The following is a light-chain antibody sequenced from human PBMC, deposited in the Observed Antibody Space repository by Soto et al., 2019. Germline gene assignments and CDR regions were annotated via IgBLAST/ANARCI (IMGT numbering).Light chain of an antibody. CDR3: QQFGSSPGFT. Sequence: TQSPSSVSASVGDRVTITCRASQSINNRYLAWYQQKPGQAPRLLIYAASSRATGIPDRFSGSGSGTDFTLTISRLEPEDFAVYYCQQFGSSPGFTFGPGTKVDIK. V-gene: IGKV3-20*01. CDR1: QSINNRY. J-gene: IGKJ3*01. CDR2: AAS.